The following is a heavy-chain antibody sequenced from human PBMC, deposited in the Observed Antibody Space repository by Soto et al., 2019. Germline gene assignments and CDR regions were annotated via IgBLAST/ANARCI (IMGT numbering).Heavy chain of an antibody. J-gene: IGHJ6*02. CDR2: IGTTSTYI. D-gene: IGHD2-21*02. CDR1: GFTFGTFT. V-gene: IGHV3-21*01. Sequence: EVPLVESGGGLVKPGGSLRLSCAASGFTFGTFTMSWVRQPPGKGLEWVSSIGTTSTYIYYADSVCGRFTISRDNAKNSLYLQMNSLRAVDTAVYFCARVMWGDCSSYYYYSMDVWGQGTPVTVSS. CDR3: ARVMWGDCSSYYYYSMDV.